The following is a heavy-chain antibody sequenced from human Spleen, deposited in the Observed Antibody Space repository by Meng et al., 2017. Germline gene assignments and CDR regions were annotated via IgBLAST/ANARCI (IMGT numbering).Heavy chain of an antibody. CDR3: ARDGAMFLDY. CDR2: INLDGSEK. D-gene: IGHD3-10*02. V-gene: IGHV3-7*01. Sequence: GESLKISCAASGFTFSRYWIHWVRQDPGKGLEWVASINLDGSEKYYVDSVKGRFTISRDNAKNSLYLQMNSLRVEDTAVYYCARDGAMFLDYWGQGTVVTASS. CDR1: GFTFSRYW. J-gene: IGHJ4*02.